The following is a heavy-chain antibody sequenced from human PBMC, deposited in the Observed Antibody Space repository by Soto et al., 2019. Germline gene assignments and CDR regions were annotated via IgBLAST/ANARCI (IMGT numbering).Heavy chain of an antibody. Sequence: SQTLSLTCAISGDSVSSNSAAWNWIRQSPSRGLEWLGRTYYRSKWYNDYAVSVKSRITINPDTSKNQFSLQLNSVTPEDTAVYYCARDLGGYCSGGSCYYYYYGMDVWGQGTTVTVSS. D-gene: IGHD2-15*01. CDR3: ARDLGGYCSGGSCYYYYYGMDV. V-gene: IGHV6-1*01. J-gene: IGHJ6*02. CDR1: GDSVSSNSAA. CDR2: TYYRSKWYN.